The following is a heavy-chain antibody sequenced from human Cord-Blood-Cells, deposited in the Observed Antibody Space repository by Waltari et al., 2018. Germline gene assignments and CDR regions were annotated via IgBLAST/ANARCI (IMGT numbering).Heavy chain of an antibody. D-gene: IGHD3-10*01. J-gene: IGHJ3*02. CDR3: ARDSLWFGEWAFDI. CDR2: IYYSGST. CDR1: GGSISSSSYY. Sequence: QLQLQESGPGLVKPSETLSLTCTVPGGSISSSSYYWGWIRQPPGKGLEWIGSIYYSGSTYYNPSHKSRVTISVDTSKNQFSLKLSSVTAADTAVYYCARDSLWFGEWAFDIWGQGTMVTVSS. V-gene: IGHV4-39*02.